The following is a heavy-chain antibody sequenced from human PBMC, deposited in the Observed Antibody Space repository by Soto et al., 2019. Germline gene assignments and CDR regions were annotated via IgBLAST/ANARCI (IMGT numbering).Heavy chain of an antibody. J-gene: IGHJ4*02. CDR3: GRDRGGPGSFDY. D-gene: IGHD3-16*01. CDR1: GGPINSGGYY. CDR2: INYSGST. Sequence: SETLSLTCTVSGGPINSGGYYWSWISQNPGKGLEWIGYINYSGSTYYNPSLKSRVTISVDTSKNQFYLKLSSVTAADTPEYYCGRDRGGPGSFDYWGQVTLVTVSS. V-gene: IGHV4-31*03.